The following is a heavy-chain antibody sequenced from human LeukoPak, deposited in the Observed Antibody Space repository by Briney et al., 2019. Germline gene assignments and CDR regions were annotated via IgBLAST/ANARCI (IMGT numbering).Heavy chain of an antibody. CDR2: IIPIFGTA. Sequence: ASVKVSCKASGGTFSSYAISWVRQAPGQGLEWMGGIIPIFGTANYAQKFQGRVTITTDESTSTAYMELSSLRSEDTAVYYCAREGSYTNAFDIWGQGTMVTVSS. CDR1: GGTFSSYA. D-gene: IGHD1-26*01. J-gene: IGHJ3*02. CDR3: AREGSYTNAFDI. V-gene: IGHV1-69*05.